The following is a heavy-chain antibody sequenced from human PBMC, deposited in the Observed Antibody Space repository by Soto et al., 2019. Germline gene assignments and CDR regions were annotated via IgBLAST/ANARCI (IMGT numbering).Heavy chain of an antibody. CDR1: GFTFTNYG. D-gene: IGHD6-19*01. CDR2: VWYDGSHK. Sequence: GGSLRLSCAASGFTFTNYGMHWVRQAPGKGLEWVAIVWYDGSHKYYADSVKGRFTISRDNSESTVTLQMNSLRAEDTAVYYCARVAVAGTWIRYWAQGTLVTVSS. CDR3: ARVAVAGTWIRY. V-gene: IGHV3-33*01. J-gene: IGHJ4*02.